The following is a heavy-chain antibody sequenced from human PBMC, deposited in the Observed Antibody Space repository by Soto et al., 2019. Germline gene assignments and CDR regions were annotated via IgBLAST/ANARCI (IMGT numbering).Heavy chain of an antibody. CDR2: IYYSGST. D-gene: IGHD3-9*01. CDR1: GGSISSSSFH. V-gene: IGHV4-39*02. J-gene: IGHJ4*02. Sequence: SETLSLTCTVSGGSISSSSFHWGWIRQPPGKGLEWIGSIYYSGSTYYSPSLKSRVTISVDTSKNQFSLKLSSVTAADTAVYYCARDRYGGFDYWGLGTLVTVSS. CDR3: ARDRYGGFDY.